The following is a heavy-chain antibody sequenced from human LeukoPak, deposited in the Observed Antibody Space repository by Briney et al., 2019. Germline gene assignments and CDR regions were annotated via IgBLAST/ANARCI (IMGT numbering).Heavy chain of an antibody. J-gene: IGHJ4*02. CDR3: ARGGDVHKYPPGY. V-gene: IGHV1-18*01. CDR2: ISTFNEDT. CDR1: GYIFSASM. D-gene: IGHD5-24*01. Sequence: ASVKLSCKTSGYIFSASMLTWVREAPGHQLKWGGWISTFNEDTHSAQRSQCRVSRTADRSPRTAYTHLSSVRSAKTALYYCARGGDVHKYPPGYWSEGTLVTVS.